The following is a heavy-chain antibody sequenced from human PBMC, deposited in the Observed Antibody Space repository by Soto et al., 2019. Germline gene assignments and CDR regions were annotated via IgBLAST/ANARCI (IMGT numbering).Heavy chain of an antibody. D-gene: IGHD3-22*01. CDR2: IIPIFGTA. V-gene: IGHV1-69*01. J-gene: IGHJ4*02. CDR1: GGTFSSYA. CDR3: ARSEGYYYDSSGYYYTPDY. Sequence: QVQLVQSGAEVKKPGSSVKVSCKASGGTFSSYAISWVRQAPGQGLEWMGGIIPIFGTANYAQKFQGRVTITADESTSTAYMELGSLRSEDTAVYYCARSEGYYYDSSGYYYTPDYWGQGTLVTVSS.